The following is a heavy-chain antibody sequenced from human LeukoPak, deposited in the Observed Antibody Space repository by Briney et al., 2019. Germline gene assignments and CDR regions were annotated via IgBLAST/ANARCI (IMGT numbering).Heavy chain of an antibody. CDR3: ARALYYYGSGISYYYYYMDV. V-gene: IGHV4-31*03. CDR2: IYYSGST. J-gene: IGHJ6*03. CDR1: GGSISSGGYY. Sequence: SETLSLTCTVSGGSISSGGYYWSWIRQRPGKGLEWIGYIYYSGSTYYNPSLKSRVTISVDTSKNQFSLKLSSVTAADTAVYYCARALYYYGSGISYYYYYMDVWGKGTTVTVSS. D-gene: IGHD3-10*01.